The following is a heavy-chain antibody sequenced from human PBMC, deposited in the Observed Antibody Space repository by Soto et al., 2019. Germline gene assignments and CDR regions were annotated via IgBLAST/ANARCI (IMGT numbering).Heavy chain of an antibody. D-gene: IGHD2-2*01. Sequence: GGSLRLSCAASGFTFSNYAIHWVRQAPGKGLEWVAVISYDGTNNYYAASVKGRFTISRDNSKNTLYLQMNSLRAEDTAIYYCGRALFCTSTRCYIAVSVLGLDVWGQGTTVTVSS. V-gene: IGHV3-30-3*01. CDR1: GFTFSNYA. CDR3: GRALFCTSTRCYIAVSVLGLDV. J-gene: IGHJ6*02. CDR2: ISYDGTNN.